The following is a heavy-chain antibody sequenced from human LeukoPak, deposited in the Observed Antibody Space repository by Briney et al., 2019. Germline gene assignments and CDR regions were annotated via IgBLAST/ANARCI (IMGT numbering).Heavy chain of an antibody. D-gene: IGHD3-22*01. J-gene: IGHJ4*02. Sequence: PGGSLRLSCAASGFTFSSYSMNWVRQAPGKGLEWVSFISTSSSYIHNADSVKGRFTISRDNAKNSLYLQMNSLRAEDTAVYYCARDNVRYDSSGYLDYWGQGTLVTVSS. V-gene: IGHV3-21*01. CDR3: ARDNVRYDSSGYLDY. CDR2: ISTSSSYI. CDR1: GFTFSSYS.